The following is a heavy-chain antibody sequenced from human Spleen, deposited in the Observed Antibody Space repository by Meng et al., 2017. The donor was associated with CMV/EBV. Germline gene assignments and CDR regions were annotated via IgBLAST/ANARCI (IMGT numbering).Heavy chain of an antibody. CDR1: GYTFTGYY. J-gene: IGHJ5*02. Sequence: KASGYTFTGYYMHWVRQAPGQGLEWMGWINPNSGGTNYAQKFQGRVTMTRDTSISTAYMEVDRLRSGDTAVYYCARLYDFWSGTRFDPWGQGTLVTVSS. CDR2: INPNSGGT. V-gene: IGHV1-2*02. D-gene: IGHD3-3*01. CDR3: ARLYDFWSGTRFDP.